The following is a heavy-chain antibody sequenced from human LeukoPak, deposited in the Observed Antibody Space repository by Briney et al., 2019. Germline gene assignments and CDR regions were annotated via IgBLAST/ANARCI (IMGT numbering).Heavy chain of an antibody. D-gene: IGHD6-13*01. CDR2: INIDGTNT. CDR3: ARTVYSASRGDV. Sequence: GGSLRLSCAASGFTFSGSWMHWVRHAPGKGLVWVSRINIDGTNTDYADSVKGRFTISRDNAKNTLYLQMNSLRAEDTAVYYCARTVYSASRGDVWGQGTTVTVSS. J-gene: IGHJ6*02. CDR1: GFTFSGSW. V-gene: IGHV3-74*01.